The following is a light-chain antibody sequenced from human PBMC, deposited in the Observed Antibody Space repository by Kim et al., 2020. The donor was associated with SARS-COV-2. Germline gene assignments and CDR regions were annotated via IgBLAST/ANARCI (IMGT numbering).Light chain of an antibody. Sequence: QRVTISCSGSGSNIGSNTVSWYQQFPGAAPKLLIYSDNQRPSGVPDRFSASKSGTSASLAISGLQSDDEADYYCAAWDDSLNGRGVFGGGTKLTVL. CDR3: AAWDDSLNGRGV. CDR1: GSNIGSNT. J-gene: IGLJ3*02. CDR2: SDN. V-gene: IGLV1-44*01.